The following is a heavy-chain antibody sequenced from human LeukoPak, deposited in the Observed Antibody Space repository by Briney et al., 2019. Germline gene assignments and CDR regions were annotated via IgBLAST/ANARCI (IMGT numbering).Heavy chain of an antibody. Sequence: ASVKVSCKASGYTFTSYGISWVRQAPGQGLEWMGWISAYNGNTNYAQKLQGRVTMTTDTSTSTAYMELRSLRSEDTAVYYCATPPPRVRYFDWLFAFDYWGQGTLVTVSS. J-gene: IGHJ4*02. CDR3: ATPPPRVRYFDWLFAFDY. D-gene: IGHD3-9*01. CDR1: GYTFTSYG. CDR2: ISAYNGNT. V-gene: IGHV1-18*01.